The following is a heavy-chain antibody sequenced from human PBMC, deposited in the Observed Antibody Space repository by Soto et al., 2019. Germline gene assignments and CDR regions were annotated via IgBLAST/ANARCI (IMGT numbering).Heavy chain of an antibody. CDR1: GGSVSSGSYY. CDR3: ARVERGTATTVVDAFDI. Sequence: QVQLQQWGAGLLKPSETLSLTCAVYGGSVSSGSYYWCWIRQPPGKGLEWIGEMSHSGGSHFNPSLKSRVTISVDTSKNQFSLKMSSVTAADTALYYCARVERGTATTVVDAFDIWGPGTMVTVSS. CDR2: MSHSGGS. D-gene: IGHD1-1*01. V-gene: IGHV4-34*01. J-gene: IGHJ3*02.